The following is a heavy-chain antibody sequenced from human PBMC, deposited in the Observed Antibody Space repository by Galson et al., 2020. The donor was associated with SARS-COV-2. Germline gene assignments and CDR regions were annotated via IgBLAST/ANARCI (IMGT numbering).Heavy chain of an antibody. J-gene: IGHJ4*02. CDR1: GFTFDDHG. Sequence: GGSLRLSCAASGFTFDDHGMSWVRQVPGKGLEWVSGVNWNGGNTYYADSVKGRFTISRDNAKNSLYLQMNSLRVEDTALYHCARVGFSGYCSGTTCYKYFDYWGQGTLDTVSS. V-gene: IGHV3-20*01. D-gene: IGHD2-2*02. CDR2: VNWNGGNT. CDR3: ARVGFSGYCSGTTCYKYFDY.